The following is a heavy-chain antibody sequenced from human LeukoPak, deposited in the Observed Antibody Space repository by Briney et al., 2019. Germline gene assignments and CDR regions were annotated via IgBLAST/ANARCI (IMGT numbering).Heavy chain of an antibody. CDR2: MSSSSGSK. J-gene: IGHJ5*02. CDR3: ARDLHVRGIITNTNWFDP. CDR1: GFAFSSYS. D-gene: IGHD3-10*02. V-gene: IGHV3-21*01. Sequence: GGSLRLSCAASGFAFSSYSMNWVRQAPGKGLEWVSSMSSSSGSKYYSDSLKGRFTISRDNAKDLLYLQMNSLRAEDTAVYYCARDLHVRGIITNTNWFDPWGQGTLVTVSS.